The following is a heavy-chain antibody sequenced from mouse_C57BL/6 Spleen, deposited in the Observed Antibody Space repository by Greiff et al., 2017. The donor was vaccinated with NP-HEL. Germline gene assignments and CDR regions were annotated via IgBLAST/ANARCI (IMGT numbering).Heavy chain of an antibody. CDR3: AFYYGNYFYFDY. J-gene: IGHJ2*01. CDR2: IYPGDGDT. CDR1: GYAFSSSW. Sequence: QVQLQQSGPELVKPGASVKISCKASGYAFSSSWMNWVKQRPGNGLEWIGRIYPGDGDTNYNGKFKGKATLTADKSSSTAYMQLSSLTSEDSAVYFCAFYYGNYFYFDYWGQGTTLTVSS. V-gene: IGHV1-82*01. D-gene: IGHD2-1*01.